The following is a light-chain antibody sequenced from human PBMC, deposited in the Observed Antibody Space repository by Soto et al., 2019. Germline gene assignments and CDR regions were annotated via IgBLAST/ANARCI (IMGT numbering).Light chain of an antibody. CDR3: QVWDRLSDYV. J-gene: IGLJ1*01. CDR1: NIGSKN. CDR2: DES. V-gene: IGLV3-21*02. Sequence: SYELTQPPSVSVAPGQTARITCGGNNIGSKNVHWYQQKSGQAPVLVVYDESDRPSGIPERFSGSNSRDTATLTISRVEAGDEADYYCQVWDRLSDYVFGSGTKVT.